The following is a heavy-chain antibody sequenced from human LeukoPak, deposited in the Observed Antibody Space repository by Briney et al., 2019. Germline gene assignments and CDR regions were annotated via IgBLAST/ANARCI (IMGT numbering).Heavy chain of an antibody. CDR3: AREFTVTTGYGMDV. J-gene: IGHJ6*02. V-gene: IGHV1-18*01. Sequence: GVSVKVSCKAAGYTFTSYGISWVRQAPGQGLEWMGWISAYNGNTYYAQRLQGRDTMTTDTSTSTAYMALRSLRSDDTAVYYCAREFTVTTGYGMDVWGQGTTVTVSS. D-gene: IGHD4-17*01. CDR1: GYTFTSYG. CDR2: ISAYNGNT.